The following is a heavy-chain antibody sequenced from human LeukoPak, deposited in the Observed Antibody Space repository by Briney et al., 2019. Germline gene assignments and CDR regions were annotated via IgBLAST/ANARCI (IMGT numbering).Heavy chain of an antibody. V-gene: IGHV3-30-3*01. CDR1: GFTFSSYA. J-gene: IGHJ4*02. D-gene: IGHD5-12*01. CDR2: ISYDGSNK. Sequence: GRSLRLSCAASGFTFSSYAMHWVRQAPGKGLEWVAVISYDGSNKYYADSVKGRFTISRDNSKNTLYLQMNSLRAEDTAVYYCARDWRGNSGYDIGLWGQGTLDTVSS. CDR3: ARDWRGNSGYDIGL.